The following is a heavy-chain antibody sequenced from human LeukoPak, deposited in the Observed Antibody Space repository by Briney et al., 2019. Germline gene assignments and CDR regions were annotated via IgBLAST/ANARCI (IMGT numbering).Heavy chain of an antibody. J-gene: IGHJ6*02. V-gene: IGHV3-23*01. CDR3: PKAPIAAAAYYYGMDV. CDR1: GFTFSSYA. Sequence: PGGSLRLSCAASGFTFSSYAMSWVRQAPGKGLEWVSAISGSGGSTYYADSVKGRFTISRDNSKNKLYLQMNSLRAEDAAVYYWPKAPIAAAAYYYGMDVWGQGTTVTVSS. CDR2: ISGSGGST. D-gene: IGHD6-13*01.